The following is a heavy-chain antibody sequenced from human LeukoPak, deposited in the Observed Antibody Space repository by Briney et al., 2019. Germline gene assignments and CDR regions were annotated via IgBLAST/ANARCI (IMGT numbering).Heavy chain of an antibody. Sequence: PGGSLRLSCAASGFTFSSYWMHWVRQAPGMGLVWVSGINSDGGSTSYADSVRGRFTISRDNAKNTLYLQMNSLRAEDAAVYYCARAAQGWDYWGQGTLVTVSS. V-gene: IGHV3-74*01. CDR1: GFTFSSYW. CDR2: INSDGGST. D-gene: IGHD2-15*01. CDR3: ARAAQGWDY. J-gene: IGHJ4*02.